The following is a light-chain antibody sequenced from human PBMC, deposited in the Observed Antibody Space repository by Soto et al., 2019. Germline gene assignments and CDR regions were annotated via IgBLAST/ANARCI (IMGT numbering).Light chain of an antibody. CDR1: QWIGDT. CDR2: DTS. Sequence: VVMRQSPATLSVSPGERATLSCRASQWIGDTLAWYQHKPGQTPRLLIYDTSTRATGVPTRFSGSRSGAEFTLTINCLQSEDFAVYYCQPYNNWPLTLGGGTKVDIK. CDR3: QPYNNWPLT. V-gene: IGKV3-15*01. J-gene: IGKJ4*01.